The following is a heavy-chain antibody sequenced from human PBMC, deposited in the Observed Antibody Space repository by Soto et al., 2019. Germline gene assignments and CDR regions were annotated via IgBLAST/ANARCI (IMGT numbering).Heavy chain of an antibody. V-gene: IGHV1-2*02. Sequence: ASVKVSCKASGYTFTGYYMHWVRQAPGQGLEWMGWINPNSGGTNYAQKFQGRVTMTRDTSISTAYMELSRLRSDDTAVYHCASSIVGATFAFDIWGQGTMVTVSS. J-gene: IGHJ3*02. CDR3: ASSIVGATFAFDI. CDR1: GYTFTGYY. D-gene: IGHD1-26*01. CDR2: INPNSGGT.